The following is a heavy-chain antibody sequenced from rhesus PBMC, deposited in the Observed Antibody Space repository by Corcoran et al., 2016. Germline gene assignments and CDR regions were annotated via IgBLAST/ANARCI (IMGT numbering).Heavy chain of an antibody. CDR1: GGSISSNY. D-gene: IGHD1-20*01. CDR3: ARGIAGTTSLYIDL. Sequence: QLQLQESGPGLVKPSETLSLTCAVSGGSISSNYWSWLRQPPGKGLEWIGRISGSGGSTDYSPSLKSGVTISTDMSKNQFSLKLSSVTAADTAVYYCARGIAGTTSLYIDLWGPGTPITISS. J-gene: IGHJ2*01. V-gene: IGHV4-173*01. CDR2: ISGSGGST.